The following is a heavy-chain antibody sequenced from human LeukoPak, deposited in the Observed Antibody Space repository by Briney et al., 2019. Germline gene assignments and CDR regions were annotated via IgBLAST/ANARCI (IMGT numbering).Heavy chain of an antibody. D-gene: IGHD4-17*01. Sequence: SQTLSLTCTVSGGSISSGSYYWSWIRQPAGKGLEWIGRIYTSGGTNYNPSLKSRVTISVDTSKNQFSLKLSSVTAADTAVYYCAKNDYGDYADYWGQGTLVTVSS. CDR1: GGSISSGSYY. CDR2: IYTSGGT. CDR3: AKNDYGDYADY. V-gene: IGHV4-61*02. J-gene: IGHJ4*02.